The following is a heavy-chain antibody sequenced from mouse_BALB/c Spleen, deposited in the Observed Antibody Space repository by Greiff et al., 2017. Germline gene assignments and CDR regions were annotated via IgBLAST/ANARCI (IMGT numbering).Heavy chain of an antibody. Sequence: VQLKESGAELVKPGASVKLSCTASGFNIKDTYMHWVKQRPEQGLEWIGRIDPANGNTKYDPKFQGKATITADTSSNTAYLQLSSLTSEDTTVYYCARGYSAWFAYWGQGTLVTVSA. D-gene: IGHD2-3*01. J-gene: IGHJ3*01. V-gene: IGHV14-3*02. CDR2: IDPANGNT. CDR3: ARGYSAWFAY. CDR1: GFNIKDTY.